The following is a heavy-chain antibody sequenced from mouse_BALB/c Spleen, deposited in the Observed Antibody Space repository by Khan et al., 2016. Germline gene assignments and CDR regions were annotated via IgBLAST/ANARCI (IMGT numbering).Heavy chain of an antibody. CDR3: AKLTGKREAMDY. CDR1: GYAFSSYW. V-gene: IGHV1-80*01. Sequence: QVQLQQSGAELVRPGSSVKISCKASGYAFSSYWMNWVKQRPGQGLEWIGQIYPGDGDTNYNGKFKGKATLTADKSSSTAYMQLSSLTSEDSAVYLSAKLTGKREAMDYWGQGTSVTVSS. D-gene: IGHD4-1*01. J-gene: IGHJ4*01. CDR2: IYPGDGDT.